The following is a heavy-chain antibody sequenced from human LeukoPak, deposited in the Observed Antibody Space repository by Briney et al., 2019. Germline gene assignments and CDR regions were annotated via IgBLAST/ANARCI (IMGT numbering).Heavy chain of an antibody. J-gene: IGHJ4*02. CDR1: GYTFTSYV. CDR3: ARDQHYYDSSGYYLGLD. D-gene: IGHD3-22*01. V-gene: IGHV1-18*01. Sequence: ASVKVSCKASGYTFTSYVISWVRQAPGQGLEWMGWISAYNGNTNYAQKLQGRVTMATDTSTSTAYMELRSLRSDDTAVYYCARDQHYYDSSGYYLGLDWGQGTLVTVSS. CDR2: ISAYNGNT.